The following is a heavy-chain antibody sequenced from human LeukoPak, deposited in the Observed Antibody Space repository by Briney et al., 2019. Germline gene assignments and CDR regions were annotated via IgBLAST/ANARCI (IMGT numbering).Heavy chain of an antibody. CDR2: IYYSGST. D-gene: IGHD3-22*01. CDR1: GDSVSSSNYY. J-gene: IGHJ4*02. CDR3: ASLYYYDSSGYYTLPNYFDY. V-gene: IGHV4-39*01. Sequence: PSETLSLTCTVFGDSVSSSNYYWGWIRQPPGKGLEWIGSIYYSGSTYYNPSLKSRVTISVDTSKNQFSLKLSSVTAADTAVYYCASLYYYDSSGYYTLPNYFDYWGQGTLVTVSS.